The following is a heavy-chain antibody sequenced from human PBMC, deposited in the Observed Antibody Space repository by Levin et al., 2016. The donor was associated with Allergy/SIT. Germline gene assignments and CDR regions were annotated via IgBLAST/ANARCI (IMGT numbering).Heavy chain of an antibody. V-gene: IGHV1-69*01. D-gene: IGHD5-18*01. J-gene: IGHJ6*02. CDR3: ARHVDTAMADVDGYGMDV. Sequence: WVRQAPGQGLEWMGGIIPIFGTANYAQKFQGRVTITADESTSTAYMELSSLRSEDTAVYYCARHVDTAMADVDGYGMDVWGQGTTVTVSS. CDR2: IIPIFGTA.